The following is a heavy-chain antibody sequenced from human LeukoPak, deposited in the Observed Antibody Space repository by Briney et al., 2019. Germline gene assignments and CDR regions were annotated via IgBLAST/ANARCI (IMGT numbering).Heavy chain of an antibody. CDR1: GDSVSSDSAA. D-gene: IGHD4-17*01. V-gene: IGHV6-1*01. J-gene: IGHJ5*02. CDR2: TYYRSKWYN. Sequence: SQTLSLTCAISGDSVSSDSAAWNWIRQSPSRGLEWLGRTYYRSKWYNDYAVSVKGPITLNPDTSKTQFSLQLHSLTPEDTAVYYCARYGDGWFDPWGQGTLVTVSS. CDR3: ARYGDGWFDP.